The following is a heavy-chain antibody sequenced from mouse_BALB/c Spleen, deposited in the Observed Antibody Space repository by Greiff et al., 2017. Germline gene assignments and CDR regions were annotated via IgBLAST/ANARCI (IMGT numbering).Heavy chain of an antibody. Sequence: EVKVVESGGGLVKPGGSLKLSCAASGFTFSSYAMSWVRQSPEKRLEWVAEISSGGSYTYYPDTVTGRFTISRDNAKNTLYLEMSSLRSEDTAMYYCATGSAWFAYWGQGTLVTVSA. D-gene: IGHD4-1*01. V-gene: IGHV5-9-4*01. J-gene: IGHJ3*01. CDR1: GFTFSSYA. CDR3: ATGSAWFAY. CDR2: ISSGGSYT.